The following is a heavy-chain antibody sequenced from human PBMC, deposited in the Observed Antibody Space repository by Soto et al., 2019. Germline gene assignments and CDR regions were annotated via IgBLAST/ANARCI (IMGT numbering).Heavy chain of an antibody. CDR3: ASVLYNGWHYFDH. CDR2: IYSGGST. CDR1: GFTASSNY. V-gene: IGHV3-66*01. J-gene: IGHJ4*01. Sequence: GGSLRHSWAASGFTASSNYISWFRQAPGKGLEWVSVIYSGGSTYYADSVKGRFTISRDNSKNTLYLQMNSLRAEDTAVYYCASVLYNGWHYFDHWGHAPLVTVPS. D-gene: IGHD5-12*01.